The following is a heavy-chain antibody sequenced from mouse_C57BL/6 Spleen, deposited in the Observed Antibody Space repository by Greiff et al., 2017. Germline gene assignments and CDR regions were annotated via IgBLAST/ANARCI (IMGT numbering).Heavy chain of an antibody. CDR1: GFSLTSYG. CDR2: IWGVGST. Sequence: VQLQQSGPGLVAPSQSLSITCTVSGFSLTSYGVDWVRQSPGKGLEWLGVIWGVGSTNYNSALKSRLSISKDNSKSQVFLKMNSLQTDDTAMYYCARVITTVGYAMDYWGQGTSVTVSS. CDR3: ARVITTVGYAMDY. D-gene: IGHD1-1*01. J-gene: IGHJ4*01. V-gene: IGHV2-6*01.